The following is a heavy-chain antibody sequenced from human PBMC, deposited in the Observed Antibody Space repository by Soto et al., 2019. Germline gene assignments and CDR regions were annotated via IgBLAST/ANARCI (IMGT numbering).Heavy chain of an antibody. CDR1: GYSFTSYW. Sequence: GESLKISCKGSGYSFTSYWIGWVRQMPGKGLEWMGIIYPGDSDTRYSPSFQGQVTISADKSISTAYLQWSSLKASDTAMYYCARPYDSSGSYLPFDYWGQGTLVTVSS. CDR3: ARPYDSSGSYLPFDY. CDR2: IYPGDSDT. J-gene: IGHJ4*02. V-gene: IGHV5-51*01. D-gene: IGHD3-22*01.